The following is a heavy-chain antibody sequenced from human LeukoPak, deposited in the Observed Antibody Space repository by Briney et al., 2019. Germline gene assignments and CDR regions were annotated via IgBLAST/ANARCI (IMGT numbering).Heavy chain of an antibody. CDR3: AKDAHPVVVAVPGYFDY. D-gene: IGHD2-15*01. Sequence: PGGSLRLSCAASGFTFSSYAMSWVRQAPGKGLEWVSAISGSGGSTYYADSVKGRFTISRDNPKNTLYLQMNSLRAEDTAVYYCAKDAHPVVVAVPGYFDYWGQGTLVTVSS. J-gene: IGHJ4*02. V-gene: IGHV3-23*01. CDR1: GFTFSSYA. CDR2: ISGSGGST.